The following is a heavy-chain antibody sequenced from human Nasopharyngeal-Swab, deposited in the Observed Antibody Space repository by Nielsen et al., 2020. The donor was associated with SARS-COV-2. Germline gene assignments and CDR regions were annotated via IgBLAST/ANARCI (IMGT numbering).Heavy chain of an antibody. V-gene: IGHV4-31*03. Sequence: SETLSLTCPVSGCSISSGGYYWSWIRQHPGKGLEWIGYIYYSGSTYYNPSLKSRVTISVDTSKNQFSLKLSSVTAADTAVYYCAREVVPAAIPYYYYGMDVWGQGTTVTVSS. CDR3: AREVVPAAIPYYYYGMDV. CDR2: IYYSGST. D-gene: IGHD2-2*01. J-gene: IGHJ6*02. CDR1: GCSISSGGYY.